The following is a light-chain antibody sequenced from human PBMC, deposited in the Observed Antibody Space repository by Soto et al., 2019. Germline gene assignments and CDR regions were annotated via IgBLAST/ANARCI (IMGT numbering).Light chain of an antibody. V-gene: IGLV3-27*01. CDR1: VLAKKY. CDR2: KDS. CDR3: YSVADNNVI. Sequence: ELTQPSSVAVSPGQTARITCSGDVLAKKYARWIQQKPGQAPVVVIYKDSERPSGIPERFSGSSSGTTVTLTISGAQVEDEADYYCYSVADNNVIFAGGTQLTVL. J-gene: IGLJ2*01.